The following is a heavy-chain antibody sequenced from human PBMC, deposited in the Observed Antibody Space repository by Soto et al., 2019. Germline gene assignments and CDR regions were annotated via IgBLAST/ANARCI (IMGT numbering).Heavy chain of an antibody. CDR2: IWYDGSNK. J-gene: IGHJ5*02. V-gene: IGHV3-33*01. CDR1: GFTFSSYG. Sequence: GSLRLSCAASGFTFSSYGMHWVRQAPGKGLGWVAVIWYDGSNKYYADSVKGRFTISRDNSKNTLYLQMNSLRAEDTAVYYCARDGYYYDSSGYTENWFDPWGQGTLVTVSS. CDR3: ARDGYYYDSSGYTENWFDP. D-gene: IGHD3-22*01.